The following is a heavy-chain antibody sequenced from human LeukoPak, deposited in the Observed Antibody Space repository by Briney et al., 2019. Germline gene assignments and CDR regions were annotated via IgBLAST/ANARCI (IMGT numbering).Heavy chain of an antibody. V-gene: IGHV4-39*01. Sequence: SETLSLTCTVSGGSISSSSYYWGWIRQPPGKGLEWIGSIYYSGSTYYNPSLKSRVTISVDTSKNQFSLKLSSVTAADTAVYYCARQGGGEKVWFDPWGQGTLVTVSS. CDR1: GGSISSSSYY. CDR3: ARQGGGEKVWFDP. D-gene: IGHD3-16*01. J-gene: IGHJ5*02. CDR2: IYYSGST.